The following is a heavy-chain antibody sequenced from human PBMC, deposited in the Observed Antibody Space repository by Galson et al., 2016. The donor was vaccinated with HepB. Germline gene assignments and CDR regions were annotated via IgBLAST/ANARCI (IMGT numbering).Heavy chain of an antibody. J-gene: IGHJ4*02. CDR1: GSTFHNYA. V-gene: IGHV1-3*01. Sequence: SVKVSCKVSGSTFHNYAFHWLRQAPGQRPEWMGWINSASGDSRVSQALQGRLTLTRDTSAPTVFMELRSLAPGDTAVYYCARYSARLQHWLAYCGQGTLVTVSS. CDR2: INSASGDS. CDR3: ARYSARLQHWLAY. D-gene: IGHD3-9*01.